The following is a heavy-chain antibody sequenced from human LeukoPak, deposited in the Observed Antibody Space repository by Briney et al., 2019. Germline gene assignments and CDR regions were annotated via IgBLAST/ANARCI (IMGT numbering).Heavy chain of an antibody. Sequence: GESLKISCKGSGYSFTSYWIGCVRQMPGKGLEWMGIIYPGDSDTRYSPSFQGQVTISADKSISTAYLQWSSLKASDTAMYYCARPKYYYDSSGYSNWFDPWGQGTLVTVSS. D-gene: IGHD3-22*01. CDR1: GYSFTSYW. CDR2: IYPGDSDT. V-gene: IGHV5-51*01. CDR3: ARPKYYYDSSGYSNWFDP. J-gene: IGHJ5*02.